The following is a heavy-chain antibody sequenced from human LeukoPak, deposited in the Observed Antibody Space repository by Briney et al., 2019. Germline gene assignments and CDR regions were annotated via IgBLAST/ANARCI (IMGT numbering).Heavy chain of an antibody. Sequence: SETLSLTCAVYGGSFSGYYWSWIRQPPGKGLEWIGEINHSGSTDYNPSLKSRVTISVDTSKNQFSLKLSSVTAADTAVYYCATTSWLGGWYYWGQGTLVTVSP. D-gene: IGHD6-19*01. J-gene: IGHJ4*02. CDR1: GGSFSGYY. V-gene: IGHV4-34*01. CDR2: INHSGST. CDR3: ATTSWLGGWYY.